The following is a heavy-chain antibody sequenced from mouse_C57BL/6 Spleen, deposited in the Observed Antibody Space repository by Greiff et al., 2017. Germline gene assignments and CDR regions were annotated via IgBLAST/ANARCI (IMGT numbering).Heavy chain of an antibody. CDR3: ARPDYSNYDAMDY. Sequence: QVQLQQPGAELVKPGASVKLSCKASGYTFTSYWMHWVKQRPGQGLEWIGMIHPNSGSTNYNEKFKSKATLTVDKSSSTAYMQLSSLTSEDSAVYYCARPDYSNYDAMDYWGQGTSVTVSS. D-gene: IGHD2-5*01. V-gene: IGHV1-64*01. J-gene: IGHJ4*01. CDR2: IHPNSGST. CDR1: GYTFTSYW.